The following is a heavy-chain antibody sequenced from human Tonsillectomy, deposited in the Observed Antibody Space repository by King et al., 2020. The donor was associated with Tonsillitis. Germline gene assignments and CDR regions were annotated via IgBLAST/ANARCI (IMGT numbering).Heavy chain of an antibody. CDR2: ISGSGGST. CDR3: AKDWGIYDFWSGRQHAFDI. V-gene: IGHV3-23*04. J-gene: IGHJ3*02. CDR1: GFTFSSYA. Sequence: VQLVESGGGLVQPGGSLRLSCAASGFTFSSYAMSWVRQAPGKGLEWVSAISGSGGSTYYADSVKGRFTISRDNAKNTLYLQMNSLRAEDTAVYYCAKDWGIYDFWSGRQHAFDIWGQGTMVTVSS. D-gene: IGHD3-3*01.